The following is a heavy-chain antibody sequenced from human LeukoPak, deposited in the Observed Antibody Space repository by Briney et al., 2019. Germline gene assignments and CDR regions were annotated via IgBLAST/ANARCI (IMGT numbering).Heavy chain of an antibody. J-gene: IGHJ4*02. CDR2: INHSGST. V-gene: IGHV4-34*01. D-gene: IGHD3-9*01. Sequence: SETLSLTCAVYGGSFSGYYWSWIRLPPGKGLEWIGEINHSGSTNYNPSLKSRVTISVDTSKNQFSLKLSSVTAADTAVYYCARGLGDILTGYQNGPGDYWGQGTLVAVSS. CDR3: ARGLGDILTGYQNGPGDY. CDR1: GGSFSGYY.